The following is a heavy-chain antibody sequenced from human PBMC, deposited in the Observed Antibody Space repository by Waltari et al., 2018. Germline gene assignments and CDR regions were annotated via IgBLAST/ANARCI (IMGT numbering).Heavy chain of an antibody. CDR3: ARGRPVQMIHIVVDEGFDP. CDR2: IIPILGIA. Sequence: QVQLVQSGAEVKKPGSSVKVSCKASGGTFSSYAISWVRQAPGQGLEWMGGIIPILGIANYAQKFQGRVTITADESTSTAYMELSSLRSEDTAVYYCARGRPVQMIHIVVDEGFDPWGQGTLVTVSS. CDR1: GGTFSSYA. J-gene: IGHJ5*02. V-gene: IGHV1-69*04. D-gene: IGHD2-21*01.